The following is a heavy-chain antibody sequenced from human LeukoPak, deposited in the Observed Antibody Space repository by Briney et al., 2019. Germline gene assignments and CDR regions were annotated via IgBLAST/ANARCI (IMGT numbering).Heavy chain of an antibody. CDR3: ASTQTFDY. CDR1: GFTFSNYW. Sequence: GGSLRLSCAVSGFTFSNYWMSWVRQAPGKGLEWVANIYQDGSEKNYVDSVKGRFTISRDNAKNLLYLQMNNLRAEDTAIYYCASTQTFDYWGQGTLVTVSS. CDR2: IYQDGSEK. J-gene: IGHJ4*02. V-gene: IGHV3-7*01.